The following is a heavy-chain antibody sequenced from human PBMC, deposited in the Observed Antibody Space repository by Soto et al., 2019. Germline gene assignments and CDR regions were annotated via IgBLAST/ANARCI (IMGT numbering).Heavy chain of an antibody. V-gene: IGHV4-39*01. CDR1: GDSSSSSNYY. J-gene: IGHJ4*02. CDR3: ARLRSGPDDGWYWAFDY. CDR2: IYYSGST. Sequence: SETLSLTCTVSGDSSSSSNYYWGWIRQPPGKGLEVIGNIYYSGSTYYNPSLKSRVTISVDTSKSQFSLKLSSVTAADTAVYYCARLRSGPDDGWYWAFDYWGQGTLVTVSS. D-gene: IGHD6-19*01.